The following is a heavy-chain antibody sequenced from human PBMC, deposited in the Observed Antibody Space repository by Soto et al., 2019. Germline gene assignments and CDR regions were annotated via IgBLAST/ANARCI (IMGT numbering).Heavy chain of an antibody. CDR2: ISYDGSNK. CDR3: AKDRDYDFWSGYWGGGMDV. V-gene: IGHV3-30*18. CDR1: GFTFSSYG. J-gene: IGHJ6*02. Sequence: QVQLVESGGGVVQPGRSLRLSCAASGFTFSSYGMHWVRQAPGKGLEWVAVISYDGSNKYYADSVKGRFTISRDNSKNTLYLQMNSLRAEDTAVYYCAKDRDYDFWSGYWGGGMDVWGQGTTVTVSS. D-gene: IGHD3-3*01.